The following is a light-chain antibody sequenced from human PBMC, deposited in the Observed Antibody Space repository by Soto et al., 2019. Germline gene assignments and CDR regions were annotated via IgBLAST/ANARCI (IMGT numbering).Light chain of an antibody. CDR3: QQSSSTPQT. CDR2: HAS. V-gene: IGKV1-5*01. J-gene: IGKJ4*01. CDR1: QSISNW. Sequence: DIQLTQSPSTLPASVGDRVTITCRASQSISNWLAWYHQKPGTAPKLLIYHASTLESGVPSRFSGSGSGTDFTLAISSLQPEDFATYYCQQSSSTPQTCGGGTKVDIK.